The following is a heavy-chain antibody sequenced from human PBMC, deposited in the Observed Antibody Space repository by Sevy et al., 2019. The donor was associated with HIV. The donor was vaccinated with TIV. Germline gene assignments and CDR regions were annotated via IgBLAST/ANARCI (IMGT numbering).Heavy chain of an antibody. D-gene: IGHD3-3*01. V-gene: IGHV3-49*03. J-gene: IGHJ6*03. CDR1: GFTFGDFA. CDR3: TRGPRRSGYDPSFYYYMDV. Sequence: GGSLRLSCTTSGFTFGDFAMSWSRQAPGKGLEWVGFIRSKAYGGTAEYAASVKGRFTISRDDSKSITYLQMNSLKTEDTAVYYCTRGPRRSGYDPSFYYYMDVWGRGATVTVSS. CDR2: IRSKAYGGTA.